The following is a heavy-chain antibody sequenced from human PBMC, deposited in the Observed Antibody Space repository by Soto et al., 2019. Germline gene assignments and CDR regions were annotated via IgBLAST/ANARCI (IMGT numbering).Heavy chain of an antibody. CDR1: GYSFTTYG. V-gene: IGHV1-18*01. CDR2: ISGYNGNT. CDR3: ARKGPAPYYYYGMDV. Sequence: QVQLVQSRGEGKKRGASVKVSCKTSGYSFTTYGISWVRQAPGQGLEWMGWISGYNGNTNYAHKLEGRVTMTTDTSRSTAYMELWSLRSDDTAVYYCARKGPAPYYYYGMDVWGQGSTVTVS. J-gene: IGHJ6*02.